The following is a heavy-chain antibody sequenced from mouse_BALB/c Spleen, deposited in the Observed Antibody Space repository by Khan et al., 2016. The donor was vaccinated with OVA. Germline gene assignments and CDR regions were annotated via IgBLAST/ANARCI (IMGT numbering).Heavy chain of an antibody. V-gene: IGHV2-9*02. Sequence: VQLQESGPGLVAPSQSLSITCTVSGFSLTSYGVHWVRQPPGKGPEWLGLIWAGGSTNYNSALMSRLTINKDNSKSQVFLKMNSLQTDDTAMYYCARDYGSSFEYFDVWGAGTTVTVSS. D-gene: IGHD1-1*01. CDR2: IWAGGST. CDR3: ARDYGSSFEYFDV. CDR1: GFSLTSYG. J-gene: IGHJ1*01.